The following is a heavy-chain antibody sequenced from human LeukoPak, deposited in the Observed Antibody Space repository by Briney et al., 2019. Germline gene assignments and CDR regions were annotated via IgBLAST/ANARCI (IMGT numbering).Heavy chain of an antibody. CDR1: GYTFTSYA. D-gene: IGHD2-21*01. V-gene: IGHV1-8*03. CDR3: ARGGGEAPGAFDI. J-gene: IGHJ3*02. Sequence: ASVKVSCKASGYTFTSYAMNWVRQATGQGLEWMGWMNPNSGNTGYAQKFQGRVTITRNTSISTAYMELSSLRSEDTAVYYCARGGGEAPGAFDIWGQGTMVTVSS. CDR2: MNPNSGNT.